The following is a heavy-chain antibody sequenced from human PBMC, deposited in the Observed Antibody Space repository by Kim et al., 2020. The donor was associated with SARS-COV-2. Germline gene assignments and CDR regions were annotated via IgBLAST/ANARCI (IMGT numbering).Heavy chain of an antibody. V-gene: IGHV3-15*01. Sequence: GGSLRLSCAASGFTFSNAWMSWVRQAPGKGLEWVGRIKSKTDGGTTDYAAPVKGRLIITRDDSKITLYLQMNSLKTEDTAVYYCTTDGAYSSSQDYWGQGTLVTVSS. J-gene: IGHJ4*02. CDR1: GFTFSNAW. CDR3: TTDGAYSSSQDY. CDR2: IKSKTDGGTT. D-gene: IGHD6-6*01.